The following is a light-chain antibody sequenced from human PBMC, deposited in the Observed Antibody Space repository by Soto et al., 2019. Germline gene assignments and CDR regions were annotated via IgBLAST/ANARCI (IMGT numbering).Light chain of an antibody. Sequence: QSALTQPASVSGSLGQSITISCTGTSSDVGNYNYVSWYQQHPDKAPKLMIFDVINRPSGISNRFSGSKSGNTASLTISGLHAEDEADYYCSSYTSTSTVIFGGGTKVTVL. CDR2: DVI. V-gene: IGLV2-14*03. CDR1: SSDVGNYNY. CDR3: SSYTSTSTVI. J-gene: IGLJ2*01.